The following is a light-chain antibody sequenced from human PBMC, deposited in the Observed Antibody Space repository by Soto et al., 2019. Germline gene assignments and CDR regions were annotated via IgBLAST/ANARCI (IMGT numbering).Light chain of an antibody. Sequence: DIQMTQSPSSLSASVGDKVTFTCQASQDISDFLNWYQQKPGKAPKLLIYDASNLQIGVPSRFSGTGSGPDFTFTISRLQAEDFATYYCQQYDTLPLTFRGGTKVEIK. V-gene: IGKV1-33*01. CDR1: QDISDF. CDR3: QQYDTLPLT. CDR2: DAS. J-gene: IGKJ4*01.